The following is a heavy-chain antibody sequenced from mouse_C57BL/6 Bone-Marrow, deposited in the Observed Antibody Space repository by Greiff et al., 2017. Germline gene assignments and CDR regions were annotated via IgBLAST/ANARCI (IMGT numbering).Heavy chain of an antibody. J-gene: IGHJ1*03. CDR3: AAYGYHWYFDV. V-gene: IGHV1-81*01. CDR1: GYTFTSYG. D-gene: IGHD2-2*01. CDR2: IHPRSGNT. Sequence: VQLQESGAELARPGASVKLSCKASGYTFTSYGISWVKQRTGQGLEWIGEIHPRSGNTYYNEKFKGKATLTADKSSSTAYMVLRSLTSEDSAVYFCAAYGYHWYFDVWGTGTTVTVSS.